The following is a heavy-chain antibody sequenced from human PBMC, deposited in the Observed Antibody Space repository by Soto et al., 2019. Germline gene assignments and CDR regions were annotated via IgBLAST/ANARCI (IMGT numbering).Heavy chain of an antibody. V-gene: IGHV4-31*03. D-gene: IGHD2-15*01. CDR1: GGSISSGGYY. CDR2: IYYSGST. J-gene: IGHJ4*02. CDR3: ARAEYCSGGSCYIFY. Sequence: SETLSLTCTVSGGSISSGGYYWSWIRQHPGKGLEWIGYIYYSGSTYYNPSLKSRVTISVDTSKNQFSLKLSSVTAADTAVYYCARAEYCSGGSCYIFYWGQGTLVTVSS.